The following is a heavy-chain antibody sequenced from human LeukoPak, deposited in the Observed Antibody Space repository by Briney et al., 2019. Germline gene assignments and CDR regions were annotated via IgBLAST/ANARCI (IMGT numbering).Heavy chain of an antibody. D-gene: IGHD3-10*01. CDR1: GGSISSSSYY. CDR3: ARDLSVSGQLLSTSAFDI. V-gene: IGHV4-39*07. CDR2: IYYSGST. J-gene: IGHJ3*02. Sequence: SETLSLTCTVSGGSISSSSYYWGWIRQPPGKGLEWIGSIYYSGSTYYNPSLKSRVTISVDTSKNQFSLKLSSVTAADTAVYYCARDLSVSGQLLSTSAFDIWGQGTMVTVSS.